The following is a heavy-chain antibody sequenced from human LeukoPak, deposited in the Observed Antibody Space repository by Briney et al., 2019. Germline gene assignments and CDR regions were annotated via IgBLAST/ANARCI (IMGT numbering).Heavy chain of an antibody. CDR2: ISAHNGNT. Sequence: ASVKVSCKASGYSFITYGVSWVRQAPGQGLEWMGWISAHNGNTIYAQSFQGRVTMTTDTSTNTAYMELRSLRSDDTAIFYCARDWGGIEVTGSQFDYWGQGTLVTVSS. CDR3: ARDWGGIEVTGSQFDY. CDR1: GYSFITYG. J-gene: IGHJ4*02. V-gene: IGHV1-18*01. D-gene: IGHD6-19*01.